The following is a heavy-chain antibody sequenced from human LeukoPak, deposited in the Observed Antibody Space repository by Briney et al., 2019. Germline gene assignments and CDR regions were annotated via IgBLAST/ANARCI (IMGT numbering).Heavy chain of an antibody. CDR3: ARDPNSVTVTGDFYFDF. J-gene: IGHJ4*02. D-gene: IGHD7-27*01. CDR1: GASISNYF. CDR2: IHTSGVT. V-gene: IGHV4-4*07. Sequence: SETLSLTCTVSGASISNYFWTWIRQPAGKGLEWIGRIHTSGVTNYNPSLKSRVAISIDKSKKQFYLKLSSVTAADTAVYYCARDPNSVTVTGDFYFDFWGQGTLVTASS.